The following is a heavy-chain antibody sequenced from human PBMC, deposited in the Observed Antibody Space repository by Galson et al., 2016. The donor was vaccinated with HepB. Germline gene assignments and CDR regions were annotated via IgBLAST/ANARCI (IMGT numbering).Heavy chain of an antibody. CDR2: FDPDSGKI. D-gene: IGHD3-9*01. CDR3: AAYYFDGSHHIPN. CDR1: GYTPNEVS. Sequence: SVKVSCKASGYTPNEVSMHWVRQAPGRGLEWMGGFDPDSGKIIHAQRFQGRVTMAADTSTGTAYMELGGLRSEDTALYFCAAYYFDGSHHIPNWGQGTRVTVSS. J-gene: IGHJ4*02. V-gene: IGHV1-24*01.